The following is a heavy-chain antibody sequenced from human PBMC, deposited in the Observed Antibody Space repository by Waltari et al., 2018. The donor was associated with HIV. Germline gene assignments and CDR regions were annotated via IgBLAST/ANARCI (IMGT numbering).Heavy chain of an antibody. V-gene: IGHV3-9*01. CDR3: AKDMGSSDIVVVEGAFDI. CDR2: ISWNSGSI. CDR1: GFTFDDYA. D-gene: IGHD2-2*01. J-gene: IGHJ3*02. Sequence: EVQLVESGGGLVQPGRSLRLSCAASGFTFDDYAMHWVRQAPGKGLEWVSGISWNSGSIGYADSVKGRFTISRDNAKNSLYLQMNSLRAEDTALYYCAKDMGSSDIVVVEGAFDIWGQGTMVTVSS.